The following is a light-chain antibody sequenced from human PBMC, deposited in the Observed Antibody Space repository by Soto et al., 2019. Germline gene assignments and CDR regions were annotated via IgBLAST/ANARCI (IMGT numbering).Light chain of an antibody. CDR3: HQLCVYPPT. Sequence: IQLTQSPSSLSASMGDRVTITCRASQGIINILDWYQQKPGKAPKLLIYGASTLQGGVPSRFSGSGSGTDFTLSVSSLQTADRATYYGHQLCVYPPTFGRGDKVDI. V-gene: IGKV1-9*01. CDR1: QGIINI. CDR2: GAS. J-gene: IGKJ3*01.